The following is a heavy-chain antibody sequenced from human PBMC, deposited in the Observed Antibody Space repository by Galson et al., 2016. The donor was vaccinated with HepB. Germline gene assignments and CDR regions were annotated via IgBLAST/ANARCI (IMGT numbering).Heavy chain of an antibody. CDR2: INPADSET. D-gene: IGHD2-21*01. Sequence: QSGAEVKKPGESLKISCKASGYSFVNYWIVWVRQMPGKGLEWMGIINPADSETRYSPSFQGQVTISADRSISTAFLQWNSLRASDTAMYSCASLYCLSCGPEARGLDRWGHGTLVTGSA. J-gene: IGHJ5*02. CDR1: GYSFVNYW. V-gene: IGHV5-51*01. CDR3: ASLYCLSCGPEARGLDR.